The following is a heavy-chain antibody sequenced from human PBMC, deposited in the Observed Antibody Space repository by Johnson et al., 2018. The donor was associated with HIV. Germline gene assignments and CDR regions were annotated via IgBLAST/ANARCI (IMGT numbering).Heavy chain of an antibody. CDR3: ARESGHAFDI. CDR1: GFTFSSYG. V-gene: IGHV3-30*03. D-gene: IGHD3-3*01. J-gene: IGHJ3*02. Sequence: QVQLVESGGGLVQPGRSLRLYCAASGFTFSSYGMHWVRQAPGKGLEWVAVISYDGSNKYYADSVKGRFTISRDNSKNTLYLQMNSLRAEDTAVYYCARESGHAFDIWGQGTVVTVSS. CDR2: ISYDGSNK.